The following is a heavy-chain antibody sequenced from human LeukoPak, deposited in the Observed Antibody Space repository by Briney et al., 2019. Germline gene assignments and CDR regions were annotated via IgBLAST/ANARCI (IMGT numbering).Heavy chain of an antibody. V-gene: IGHV3-74*01. D-gene: IGHD3-22*01. CDR1: GFSFSGYW. CDR2: VNNDGSGT. CDR3: AREYSDRSAYYYAFDY. J-gene: IGHJ4*02. Sequence: GGSLRISCAASGFSFSGYWMHWVRQAPGKGLVWVSHVNNDGSGTTYADSVKGRFTISRDNAKNSLYLQMNSLRAEDTAVYYCAREYSDRSAYYYAFDYWGRGTLVTVSS.